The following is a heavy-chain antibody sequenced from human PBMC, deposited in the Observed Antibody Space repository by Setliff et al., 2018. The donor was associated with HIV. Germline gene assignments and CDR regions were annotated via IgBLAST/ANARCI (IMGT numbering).Heavy chain of an antibody. Sequence: GGSLRLSCAASRFSLTTSWMTWVRQAPGKGLEWIANINEDGNKKYHADSVKGRFTIPRDNARNSLYLQMNSLSAEDTAVYYCARDRDDYGDPDASDIWGQGTMVTVSS. CDR2: INEDGNKK. J-gene: IGHJ3*02. V-gene: IGHV3-7*03. D-gene: IGHD4-17*01. CDR3: ARDRDDYGDPDASDI. CDR1: RFSLTTSW.